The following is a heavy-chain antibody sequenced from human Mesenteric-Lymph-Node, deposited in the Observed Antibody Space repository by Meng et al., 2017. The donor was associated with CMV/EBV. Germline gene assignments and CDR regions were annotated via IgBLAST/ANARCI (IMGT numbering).Heavy chain of an antibody. CDR2: MIPILGIA. V-gene: IGHV1-69*02. CDR1: GGTFSSYT. Sequence: QVQLVQSGAEVKKPGSSVKVSWKASGGTFSSYTISWVRQAPGQGLEWMGRMIPILGIANYAQKFQGRVTITADKSTSTAYMELSSLRSEDTAVYYCAGGIAAAGSRWFDPWGQGTLVTVSS. D-gene: IGHD6-13*01. J-gene: IGHJ5*02. CDR3: AGGIAAAGSRWFDP.